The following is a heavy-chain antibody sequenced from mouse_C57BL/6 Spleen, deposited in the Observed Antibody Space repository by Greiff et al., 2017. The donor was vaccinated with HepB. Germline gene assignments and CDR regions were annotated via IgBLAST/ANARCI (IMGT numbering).Heavy chain of an antibody. D-gene: IGHD1-1*01. CDR3: ARNYGSRYGGYFDV. V-gene: IGHV5-6*01. Sequence: EVQVVESGGDLVKPGGSLKLSCAASGFTFSSYGMSWVRQTPDKRLEWVATISSGGSYTYYPDSVKGRFTISRDNAKNTLYLQMSSLKSEDTAMYYCARNYGSRYGGYFDVWGTGTTVTVSS. CDR1: GFTFSSYG. CDR2: ISSGGSYT. J-gene: IGHJ1*03.